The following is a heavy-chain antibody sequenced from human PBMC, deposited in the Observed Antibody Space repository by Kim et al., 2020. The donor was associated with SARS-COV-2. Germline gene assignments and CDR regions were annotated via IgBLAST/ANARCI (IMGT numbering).Heavy chain of an antibody. J-gene: IGHJ4*02. CDR3: ARGSTYGSGNDY. D-gene: IGHD3-10*01. Sequence: NYHPSLKSRVTISVDTSKNQFSLKLSSVTAADTAVYYCARGSTYGSGNDYWGQGTLVTVSS. V-gene: IGHV4-59*09.